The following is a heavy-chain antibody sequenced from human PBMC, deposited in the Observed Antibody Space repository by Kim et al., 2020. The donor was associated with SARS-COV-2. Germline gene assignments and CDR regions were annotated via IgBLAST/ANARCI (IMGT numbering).Heavy chain of an antibody. J-gene: IGHJ3*02. V-gene: IGHV1-2*05. Sequence: TNYAQKFKGRVTMTREQSNSTTYMGGSRLRSDDTVVYYCARAGVGNSFDIWGQGTMVTVSS. CDR2: T. CDR3: ARAGVGNSFDI. D-gene: IGHD1-26*01.